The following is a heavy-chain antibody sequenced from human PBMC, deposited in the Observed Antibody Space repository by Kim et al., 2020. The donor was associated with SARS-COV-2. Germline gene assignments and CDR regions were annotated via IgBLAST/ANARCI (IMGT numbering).Heavy chain of an antibody. CDR3: ARPWNDAYYGMDV. CDR1: GITFSRYW. J-gene: IGHJ6*02. CDR2: MNPDGSTI. D-gene: IGHD1-1*01. V-gene: IGHV3-74*01. Sequence: GGSLRLSCAASGITFSRYWMHWVRQAPRKGLVWVSRMNPDGSTINYADSVKGRFTISRDNAKNTLYLQMNSLRAEDTAVYYCARPWNDAYYGMDVWGQGTTVTVSS.